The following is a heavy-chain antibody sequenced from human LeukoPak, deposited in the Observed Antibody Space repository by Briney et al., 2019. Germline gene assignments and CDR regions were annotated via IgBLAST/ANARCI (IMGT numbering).Heavy chain of an antibody. V-gene: IGHV5-10-1*01. CDR1: GYSFTSYW. CDR3: AKQPFSATNFAGMDV. D-gene: IGHD5-24*01. CDR2: IDPSDSCT. Sequence: GESLKISCKGSGYSFTSYWISWVRQMPGKGLEWMGRIDPSDSCTNYSPSFQGHVTISADKSISTAYLQWSSLKASDTAMYYCAKQPFSATNFAGMDVWGKGTTVTVSS. J-gene: IGHJ6*04.